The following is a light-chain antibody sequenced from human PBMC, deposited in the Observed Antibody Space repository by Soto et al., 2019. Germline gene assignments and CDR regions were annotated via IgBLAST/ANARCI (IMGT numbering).Light chain of an antibody. V-gene: IGKV3-20*01. CDR1: QSIDSRY. Sequence: EIVLTQSPGTLSLSPGERATLSCRASQSIDSRYLAWYQQKPGQAPRLLIYATSSRATGIPDRFSGSGSGTDFTLTISRLEPEDFAVFYCQQYHASSFPFGQGTKLEIK. CDR2: ATS. J-gene: IGKJ2*01. CDR3: QQYHASSFP.